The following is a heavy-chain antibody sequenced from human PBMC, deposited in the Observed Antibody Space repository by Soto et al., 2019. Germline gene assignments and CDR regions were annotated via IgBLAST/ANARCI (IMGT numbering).Heavy chain of an antibody. Sequence: GGSLRLSCAASGFTFSSYWMSWVRQAPGKGLEWVANIKQDGSEKYYADSVKGRFTISRDNAKNSLYLQMNSLRAEDTALYYCAKGVEGGYDPYYFDCWGQGTLVTVSS. J-gene: IGHJ4*02. CDR1: GFTFSSYW. CDR3: AKGVEGGYDPYYFDC. CDR2: IKQDGSEK. V-gene: IGHV3-7*03. D-gene: IGHD5-12*01.